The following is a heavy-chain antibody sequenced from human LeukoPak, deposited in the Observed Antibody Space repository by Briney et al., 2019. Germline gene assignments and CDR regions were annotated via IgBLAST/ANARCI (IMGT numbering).Heavy chain of an antibody. Sequence: GGSLRLSCAASGFTFSSYGMHWVRQAPGKGLEWVAVIWYDGSNKYYADSVKGRFTISRDNSKNTLYLQMNSLRAEDTAVYYCARGYCTNGVCPYNWFDPWGQGTLVTVSS. CDR2: IWYDGSNK. D-gene: IGHD2-8*01. CDR1: GFTFSSYG. CDR3: ARGYCTNGVCPYNWFDP. V-gene: IGHV3-30*19. J-gene: IGHJ5*02.